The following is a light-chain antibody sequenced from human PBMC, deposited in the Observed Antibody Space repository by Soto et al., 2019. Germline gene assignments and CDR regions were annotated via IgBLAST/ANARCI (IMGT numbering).Light chain of an antibody. J-gene: IGLJ1*01. CDR3: CSSAPNRNIV. CDR1: SSVVGSNRL. CDR2: EGS. Sequence: QSVLTQPASVSGSPGQSITISCTGSSSVVGSNRLVSWYQHHPGTVPKLIIYEGSKRPSGVSNRFSGSEPGNTASLTISGLQAEDEADYYCCSSAPNRNIVFGPGTKVTVL. V-gene: IGLV2-23*01.